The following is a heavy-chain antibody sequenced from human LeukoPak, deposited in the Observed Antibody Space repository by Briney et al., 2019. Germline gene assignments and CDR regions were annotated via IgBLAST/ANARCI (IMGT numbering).Heavy chain of an antibody. CDR2: ISGSGDST. CDR1: GFTFSNYG. J-gene: IGHJ5*02. Sequence: GGSLRLSCSASGFTFSNYGMSWVRQAPARGGEWVSAISGSGDSTYYADSVKGRFTISTDNSKNTLYLQMNSLRDEDTAVYYCASHYGSGSSNWLDPWGQGTLVTVSS. CDR3: ASHYGSGSSNWLDP. D-gene: IGHD3-10*01. V-gene: IGHV3-23*01.